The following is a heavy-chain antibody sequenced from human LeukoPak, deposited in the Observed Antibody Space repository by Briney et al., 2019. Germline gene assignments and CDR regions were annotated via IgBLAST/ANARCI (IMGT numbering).Heavy chain of an antibody. CDR2: IKQDRSEK. D-gene: IGHD3-16*01. J-gene: IGHJ4*02. Sequence: PGGSLRLSCAASGFTFTNYWMSWVRQAPGKGLELVANIKQDRSEKYYVDSVKGRFTISRDNAKNSLYLQVNSLRAEDTAVYYCAREKGSDGFDFWGQGTLVTVSS. CDR3: AREKGSDGFDF. CDR1: GFTFTNYW. V-gene: IGHV3-7*01.